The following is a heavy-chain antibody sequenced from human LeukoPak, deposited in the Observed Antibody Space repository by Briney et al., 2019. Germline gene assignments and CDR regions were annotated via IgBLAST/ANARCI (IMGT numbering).Heavy chain of an antibody. J-gene: IGHJ5*02. V-gene: IGHV4-39*01. CDR1: GGSIRSGGYY. Sequence: PETLSLTCTVSGGSIRSGGYYWGWIRQPPGKGLEWIGTIYYSGTTYYNPSLKSRVTISVDTSKNQFSLKLSSVTAADTAVYYCVTVADAVSWFDPWGQGTLVTVSS. CDR2: IYYSGTT. CDR3: VTVADAVSWFDP. D-gene: IGHD6-19*01.